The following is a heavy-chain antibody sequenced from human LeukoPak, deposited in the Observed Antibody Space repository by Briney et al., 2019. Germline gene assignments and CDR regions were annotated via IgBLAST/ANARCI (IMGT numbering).Heavy chain of an antibody. J-gene: IGHJ4*02. CDR2: IIPIFGTA. V-gene: IGHV1-69*05. D-gene: IGHD3-3*01. CDR1: GGTFSSYA. CDR3: ATVEWDTPHAYFDY. Sequence: SVKVSCKASGGTFSSYAISWVRQAPGQGLEWMGGIIPIFGTANYAQKFQGRVTITTDESTSTAYMGLSSLRSEDTAVYYCATVEWDTPHAYFDYWGQGTLVTVSS.